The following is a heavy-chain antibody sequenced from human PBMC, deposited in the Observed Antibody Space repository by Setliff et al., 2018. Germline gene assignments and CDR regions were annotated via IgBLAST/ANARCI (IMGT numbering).Heavy chain of an antibody. Sequence: PSETLSLTCAASGGTFSDYYWTLIRQPPGKGLEWIGEINHSGSTNYNPSLKSRVTISVDTSKNQFSLKLSAVTAADTAVYYCARMSGCLYMDVWGKGTTVTVSS. CDR2: INHSGST. V-gene: IGHV4-34*01. CDR1: GGTFSDYY. CDR3: ARMSGCLYMDV. D-gene: IGHD3-10*02. J-gene: IGHJ6*03.